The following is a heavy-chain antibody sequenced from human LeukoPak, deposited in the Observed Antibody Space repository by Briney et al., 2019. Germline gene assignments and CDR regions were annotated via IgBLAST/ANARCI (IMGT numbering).Heavy chain of an antibody. CDR3: ARARSTIENDY. CDR2: IYYSGST. V-gene: IGHV4-59*01. D-gene: IGHD1-14*01. J-gene: IGHJ4*02. CDR1: GGSISSYY. Sequence: SETLSLTCTVSGGSISSYYWSWIRQPPGKGLEWIGYIYYSGSTNYNPSLKSRVTISVGTSKNQFSLKLSSVTAADTAVYYCARARSTIENDYWGQGTLVTVSS.